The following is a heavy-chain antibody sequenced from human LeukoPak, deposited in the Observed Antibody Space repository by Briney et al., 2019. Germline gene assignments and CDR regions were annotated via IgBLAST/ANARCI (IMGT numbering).Heavy chain of an antibody. CDR2: INPDGIKR. CDR1: GLTFSSSW. D-gene: IGHD2/OR15-2a*01. J-gene: IGHJ4*02. V-gene: IGHV3-7*01. Sequence: GGSLRLSCAVSGLTFSSSWMDWVRQAPGKGLEWVASINPDGIKRYSADSVKGRFTISRDNARNSLYLQMDSLRVEDTVFYYCARDLAFSRLDYWGQGVLVTVSS. CDR3: ARDLAFSRLDY.